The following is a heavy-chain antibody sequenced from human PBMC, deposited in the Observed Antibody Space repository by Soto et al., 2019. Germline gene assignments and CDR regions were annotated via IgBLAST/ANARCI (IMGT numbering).Heavy chain of an antibody. J-gene: IGHJ4*02. CDR2: SRNKANSYST. CDR3: ARFSGSYPRGLDY. CDR1: GFTFSDHY. V-gene: IGHV3-72*01. D-gene: IGHD1-26*01. Sequence: EVQLVESGGGLVQPGGSLRLSCAASGFTFSDHYMDWVRQAPGKGLEWVGRSRNKANSYSTEYAASVKGRFTTSRDESKKSLYLPMNSLKTADPAVYYCARFSGSYPRGLDYWGQGTLLTVSS.